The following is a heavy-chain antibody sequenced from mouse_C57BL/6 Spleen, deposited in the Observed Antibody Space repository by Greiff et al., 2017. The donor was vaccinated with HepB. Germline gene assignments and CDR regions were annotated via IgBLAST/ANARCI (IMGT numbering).Heavy chain of an antibody. CDR3: ARSGMVYWYFDV. Sequence: VQLQQSGAELARPGASVKMSCKASGYTFTSYTMHWVKQRPGQGLEWIGYINPSSGYTKYNQKFKDKATLTADKSSSTAYMQLSRLTSEDSAVYYCARSGMVYWYFDVWGTGTTVTVSS. D-gene: IGHD2-3*01. CDR2: INPSSGYT. CDR1: GYTFTSYT. J-gene: IGHJ1*03. V-gene: IGHV1-4*01.